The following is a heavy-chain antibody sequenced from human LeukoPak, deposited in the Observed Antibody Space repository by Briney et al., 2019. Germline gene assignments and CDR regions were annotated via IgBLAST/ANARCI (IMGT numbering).Heavy chain of an antibody. Sequence: SETLSLTCAVYGGPFSDYYWSWIRQPPGKGLEWIGRINHSGSTNYNPSLKSRVTISVDTSKNQFSLKLSSVTAADTAVYYCARGVRYYYYYGMDVWGQGTTVTVSS. CDR1: GGPFSDYY. J-gene: IGHJ6*02. V-gene: IGHV4-34*01. CDR3: ARGVRYYYYYGMDV. CDR2: INHSGST.